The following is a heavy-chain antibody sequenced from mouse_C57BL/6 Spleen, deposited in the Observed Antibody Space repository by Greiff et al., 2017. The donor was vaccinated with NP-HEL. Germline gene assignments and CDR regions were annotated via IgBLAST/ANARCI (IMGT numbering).Heavy chain of an antibody. D-gene: IGHD1-1*01. CDR1: GFNIKDYY. Sequence: VQLKQSGAELVKPGASVKLSCTASGFNIKDYYMHWVKQRTEQGLEWIGRIDPEVGEIKYAPNFQGKATISADTSYNTAYLQLSKLTSEDTDDYYSDKSYSGSSPYYFDYWGQGTTLTVSS. CDR2: IDPEVGEI. CDR3: DKSYSGSSPYYFDY. V-gene: IGHV14-2*01. J-gene: IGHJ2*01.